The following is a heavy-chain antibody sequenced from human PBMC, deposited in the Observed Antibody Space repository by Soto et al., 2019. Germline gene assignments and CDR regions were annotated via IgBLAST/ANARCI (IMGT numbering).Heavy chain of an antibody. CDR2: TYYRSKWFN. V-gene: IGHV6-1*01. CDR3: ARSRPYSSGWYAIDI. CDR1: GDSVSSNSGA. Sequence: SQTLSLTCAISGDSVSSNSGAWNWIRQSPSRGLEWLGRTYYRSKWFNDYAESVKRRITINPDTSKNQFSLQLNSVTPEDTAVYYCARSRPYSSGWYAIDIWGQGTMVTASS. D-gene: IGHD6-19*01. J-gene: IGHJ3*02.